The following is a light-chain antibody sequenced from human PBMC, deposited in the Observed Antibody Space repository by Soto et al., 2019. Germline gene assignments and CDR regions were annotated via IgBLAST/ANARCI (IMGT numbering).Light chain of an antibody. Sequence: DILMTQSPSTLSASVGDRVTITCRASQSISTWLAWYQQKPGKAPKLLIYKASTLESGVPSRFSRSGSGTEFTLTISSLQPDDFATYYCQQYNSDSYTFGQATKLEIK. V-gene: IGKV1-5*03. CDR3: QQYNSDSYT. CDR2: KAS. J-gene: IGKJ2*01. CDR1: QSISTW.